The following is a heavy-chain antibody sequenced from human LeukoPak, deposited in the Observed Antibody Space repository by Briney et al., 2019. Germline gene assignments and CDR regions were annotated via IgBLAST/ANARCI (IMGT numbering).Heavy chain of an antibody. D-gene: IGHD1-26*01. CDR3: AREQGVGATTLNYFDY. V-gene: IGHV3-30*04. CDR1: GFTFSGYA. J-gene: IGHJ4*02. CDR2: ISYDGSNK. Sequence: GGSLRLSCAASGFTFSGYAMYWVRQAPGKGLEGVAVISYDGSNKYYADSVKGRFTISRDNSKNTLYLQMNSLRAEDTAVYYCAREQGVGATTLNYFDYWGQGTLVTVSS.